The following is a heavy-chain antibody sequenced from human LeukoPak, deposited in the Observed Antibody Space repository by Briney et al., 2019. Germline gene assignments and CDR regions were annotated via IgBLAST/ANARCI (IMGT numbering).Heavy chain of an antibody. V-gene: IGHV3-74*01. Sequence: GGSLRLSCAASGFTFSSYWMHWVRQAPGKGLVWVSRINSDGSGTSYADSVKGRFTISRDNAKNTLYLQMNSLRAEDTAVYYCARDPTYDILTGYTDYWGQGTLVTVSS. CDR1: GFTFSSYW. J-gene: IGHJ4*02. CDR2: INSDGSGT. D-gene: IGHD3-9*01. CDR3: ARDPTYDILTGYTDY.